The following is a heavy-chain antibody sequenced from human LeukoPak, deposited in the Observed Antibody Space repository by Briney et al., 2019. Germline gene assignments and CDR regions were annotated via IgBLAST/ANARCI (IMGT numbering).Heavy chain of an antibody. CDR2: IIPILGIA. Sequence: SVKVSCKASGGTFSSYAISWVRQAPGQGLEWMGRIIPILGIANYAQKFQGRVTITADKSTSTAYMGLSSLRSEDTAVYYCARGPLIAVAGTYYYYYGMDVWGQGTTVTVSS. CDR3: ARGPLIAVAGTYYYYYGMDV. V-gene: IGHV1-69*04. D-gene: IGHD6-19*01. CDR1: GGTFSSYA. J-gene: IGHJ6*02.